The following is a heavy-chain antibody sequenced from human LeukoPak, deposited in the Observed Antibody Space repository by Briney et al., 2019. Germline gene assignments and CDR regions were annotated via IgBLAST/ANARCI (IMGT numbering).Heavy chain of an antibody. CDR3: AAVGDGYSGIPVDY. CDR1: GFTFSSYG. CDR2: IRYDGSNK. J-gene: IGHJ4*02. V-gene: IGHV3-30*02. D-gene: IGHD5-24*01. Sequence: AGGSLRLSCAASGFTFSSYGMHWVRQAPGKGLEWVAFIRYDGSNKYYADSVKGRFTISRDNAKNTLYLQMNSLRADDTAVYYCAAVGDGYSGIPVDYWGQGTLVTVSS.